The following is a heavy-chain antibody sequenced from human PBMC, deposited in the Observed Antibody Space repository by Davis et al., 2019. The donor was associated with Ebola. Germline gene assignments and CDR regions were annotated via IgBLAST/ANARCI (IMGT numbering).Heavy chain of an antibody. Sequence: PSETLSLTCTVSGGSVSSGSYYWSWIRQPPGKGLEWIGYIYYSGSTNYNPSLKSRVTISVDTSKNQFSLKLSSVTAADTAVYYCADISDMGYYFDYWGQGTLVTVSS. V-gene: IGHV4-61*01. J-gene: IGHJ4*02. CDR2: IYYSGST. CDR3: ADISDMGYYFDY. D-gene: IGHD2-15*01. CDR1: GGSVSSGSYY.